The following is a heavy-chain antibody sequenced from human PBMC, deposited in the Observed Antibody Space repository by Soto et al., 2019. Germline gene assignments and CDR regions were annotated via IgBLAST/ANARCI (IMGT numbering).Heavy chain of an antibody. CDR2: IYYSGST. J-gene: IGHJ4*02. D-gene: IGHD4-17*01. V-gene: IGHV4-59*08. Sequence: SETLSLTCTVSGGSISSYYWSWIRQPPGKGLEWIGYIYYSGSTNYNPSLKSRVTISVDTSKNQFSLKLSSVTAADTAVYYCARHHDYGDYGGFWTYFDYWGQGTLVTVSS. CDR1: GGSISSYY. CDR3: ARHHDYGDYGGFWTYFDY.